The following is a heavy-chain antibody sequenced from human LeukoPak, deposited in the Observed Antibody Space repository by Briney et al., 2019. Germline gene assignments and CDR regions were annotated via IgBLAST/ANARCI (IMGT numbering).Heavy chain of an antibody. D-gene: IGHD2-2*01. CDR2: INHSGST. Sequence: PSETLSLTCAVYGGSFSGYYWSWIRQPPGKGLEWIGEINHSGSTNYNPSLKSRVTISVDTSKNQFSLKLSSVTAADTAVYYCARGRIPIVVVPAADGGNFDYWGQGTLVTVPS. J-gene: IGHJ4*02. V-gene: IGHV4-34*01. CDR3: ARGRIPIVVVPAADGGNFDY. CDR1: GGSFSGYY.